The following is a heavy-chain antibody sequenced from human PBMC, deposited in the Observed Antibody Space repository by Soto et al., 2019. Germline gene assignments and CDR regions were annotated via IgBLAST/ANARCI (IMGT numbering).Heavy chain of an antibody. CDR2: IGYDGSNK. D-gene: IGHD3-10*01. V-gene: IGHV3-30*02. CDR3: AKDLGTSVPPPPFGYFDL. J-gene: IGHJ2*01. CDR1: GFTFSQYG. Sequence: QVQLVESGGGVVQPGASLRLSCAASGFTFSQYGMYWVRQAPGKGLEWVAIIGYDGSNKYYTDSVKGRFTISRDNSKNTLFLQMNSLRAEDTGIYYCAKDLGTSVPPPPFGYFDLWGRGTLVTVSS.